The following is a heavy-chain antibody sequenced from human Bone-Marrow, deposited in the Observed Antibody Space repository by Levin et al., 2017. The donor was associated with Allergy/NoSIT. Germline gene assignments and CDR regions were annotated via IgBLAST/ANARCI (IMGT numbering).Heavy chain of an antibody. D-gene: IGHD3-22*01. CDR3: AAYHYDSEGHYIQDY. CDR1: GGTFSNYA. CDR2: IIAIFRTT. J-gene: IGHJ4*02. Sequence: SVKVSCRASGGTFSNYAISWVRQAPGQGLEWMGGIIAIFRTTNYAQNFQGRLTVTADDSTSAAYMELSSLRYEDTAVYYCAAYHYDSEGHYIQDYWGQGTLITVSS. V-gene: IGHV1-69*13.